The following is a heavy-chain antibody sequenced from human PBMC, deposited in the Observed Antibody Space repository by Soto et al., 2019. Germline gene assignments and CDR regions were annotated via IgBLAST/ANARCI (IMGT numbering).Heavy chain of an antibody. V-gene: IGHV3-11*06. J-gene: IGHJ4*02. CDR1: GFTFSDYY. CDR2: ISSSSSYT. Sequence: VGSLRLSCAASGFTFSDYYMSWIRQAPGEGVEWVSYISSSSSYTNDADSVKGRLTISRDNANNSLYLQMNSLRAEDKAVYYCARGYYDSSGYPGFDYWGQGTLVTASS. D-gene: IGHD3-22*01. CDR3: ARGYYDSSGYPGFDY.